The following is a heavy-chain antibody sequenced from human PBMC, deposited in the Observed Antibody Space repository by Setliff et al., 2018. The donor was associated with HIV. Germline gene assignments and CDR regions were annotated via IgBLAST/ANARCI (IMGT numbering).Heavy chain of an antibody. CDR1: GGSISSDSYY. CDR3: ARAHIVATIRDYYYGMDV. D-gene: IGHD5-12*01. V-gene: IGHV4-61*09. Sequence: PSETLSLTCTVSGGSISSDSYYWSWIRQPAGKGLEWIGHIYTSGSTNYNPSLKSRVTISVDTSKNQFSLKLSSVTAADTAVYYCARAHIVATIRDYYYGMDVWGQGTTVTVSS. CDR2: IYTSGST. J-gene: IGHJ6*02.